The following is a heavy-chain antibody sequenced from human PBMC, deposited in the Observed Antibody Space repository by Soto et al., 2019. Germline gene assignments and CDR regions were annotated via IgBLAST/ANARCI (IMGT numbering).Heavy chain of an antibody. D-gene: IGHD5-18*01. CDR1: GYTFTSYT. Sequence: ASVKVSCKASGYTFTSYTIHWVRQAPGQRLEWMGWINGGNGNTKYSQKFQGRVTITRDTSASTAYMELSSLRSGDTAVYYCARADIQLWINSYFDLWGRGTLVTVSP. CDR3: ARADIQLWINSYFDL. J-gene: IGHJ2*01. CDR2: INGGNGNT. V-gene: IGHV1-3*01.